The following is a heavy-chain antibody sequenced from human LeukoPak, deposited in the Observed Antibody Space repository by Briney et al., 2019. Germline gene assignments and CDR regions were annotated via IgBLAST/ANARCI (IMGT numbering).Heavy chain of an antibody. CDR1: GYSISSGYY. V-gene: IGHV4-38-2*02. D-gene: IGHD2-8*01. J-gene: IGHJ5*02. CDR2: IYHSGST. CDR3: ARDLSMADLGWFDP. Sequence: SETLSLTCTVSGYSISSGYYWGWIRQPPGKGLEWIGSIYHSGSTYYNPSLKSRVTISVDTSKNQFSLKLSSVTAADTAVYYCARDLSMADLGWFDPWGQGTLVTVSS.